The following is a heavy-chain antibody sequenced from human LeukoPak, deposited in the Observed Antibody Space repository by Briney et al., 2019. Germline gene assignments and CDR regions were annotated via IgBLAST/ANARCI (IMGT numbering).Heavy chain of an antibody. CDR3: AKDVSRDTSYYMDV. Sequence: GGSLRLSCVASGFSLSNKYMSWVRQAPGKGLEWVSGITSGTRTYYADSVKGRFAISRDNSKNTLYLRMNSLRAEDTAVYYCAKDVSRDTSYYMDVWGKGTTVTVSS. J-gene: IGHJ6*03. CDR2: ITSGTRT. D-gene: IGHD5-18*01. CDR1: GFSLSNKY. V-gene: IGHV3-53*01.